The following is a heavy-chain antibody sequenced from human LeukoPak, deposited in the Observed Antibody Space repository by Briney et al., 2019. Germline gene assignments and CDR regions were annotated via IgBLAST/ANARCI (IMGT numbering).Heavy chain of an antibody. J-gene: IGHJ4*02. Sequence: GGSLRFSCAASGFTFCSYAMSWVRQARGKGLVWVAAISGRGGITDYADFVKGRVTIYRDNSKNTLYLQMNSLRAEDTAVYYCAKVFRAVAEGVDYWGQGTLVTVSS. V-gene: IGHV3-23*01. CDR1: GFTFCSYA. CDR3: AKVFRAVAEGVDY. D-gene: IGHD6-19*01. CDR2: ISGRGGIT.